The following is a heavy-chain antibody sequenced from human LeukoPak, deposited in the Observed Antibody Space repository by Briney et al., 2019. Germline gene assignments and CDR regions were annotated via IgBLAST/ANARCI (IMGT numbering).Heavy chain of an antibody. J-gene: IGHJ4*02. Sequence: GGSLRLSCAASGFTFSDYYMSWIRQAPGKELEWVSYISSSSSYTNYADSVKGRFTISRDNAKNSLYLQMNSLRAEDTAVYYCARAHRQDYYDSSGYFDYWGQGTLVTVSS. V-gene: IGHV3-11*05. CDR2: ISSSSSYT. D-gene: IGHD3-22*01. CDR1: GFTFSDYY. CDR3: ARAHRQDYYDSSGYFDY.